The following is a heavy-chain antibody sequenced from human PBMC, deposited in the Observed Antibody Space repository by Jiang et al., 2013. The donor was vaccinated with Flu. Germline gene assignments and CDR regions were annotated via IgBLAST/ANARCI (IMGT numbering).Heavy chain of an antibody. V-gene: IGHV4-34*01. CDR2: INHSGST. D-gene: IGHD4-17*01. CDR3: AREGLYDYGDYALGY. Sequence: QPPGKGLEWIGEINHSGSTNYNPSLKSRVTISVDTSKNQFSLKLSSVTAADTAVYYCAREGLYDYGDYALGYWGQGTLVTVSS. J-gene: IGHJ4*02.